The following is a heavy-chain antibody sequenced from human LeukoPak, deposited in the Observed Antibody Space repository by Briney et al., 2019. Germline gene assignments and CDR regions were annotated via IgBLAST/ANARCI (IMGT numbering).Heavy chain of an antibody. J-gene: IGHJ5*02. CDR1: GYSINNYY. V-gene: IGHV4-59*01. CDR3: ARIRSPASSSSLDP. Sequence: SSETLSLTCTVSGYSINNYYWSWIRQPPGKGLEWIGHMSNSGTTSYNPSLKSRVTLSVDTSKNQFSLKLTSVTAADTAVYYCARIRSPASSSSLDPWGQGTLVIVSS. CDR2: MSNSGTT. D-gene: IGHD6-6*01.